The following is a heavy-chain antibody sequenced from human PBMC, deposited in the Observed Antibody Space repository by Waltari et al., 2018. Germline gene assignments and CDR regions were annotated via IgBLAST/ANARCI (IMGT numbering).Heavy chain of an antibody. Sequence: QVQLQESGPGLVKPSETLSLTCTVSGGSISSYYWSWIRQPAGKGLGWIGRIYTSGSTNYNPSLKSRVTMSVDTSKNQFSLKLSSVTAADTAVYYCARSSGYSSGWPDAFDIWGQGTMVTVSS. J-gene: IGHJ3*02. CDR1: GGSISSYY. CDR3: ARSSGYSSGWPDAFDI. D-gene: IGHD6-19*01. V-gene: IGHV4-4*07. CDR2: IYTSGST.